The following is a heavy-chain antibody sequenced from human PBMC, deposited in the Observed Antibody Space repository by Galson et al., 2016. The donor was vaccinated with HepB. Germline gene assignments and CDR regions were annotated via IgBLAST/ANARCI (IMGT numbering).Heavy chain of an antibody. CDR3: AKVELNSKQYYYYGMDV. Sequence: SLRLSCAASGLTFISYGMHWVRQAPGKGLQWVALISYDGSKKYYADSVKGRFTISRDNSHNTLYLQMNSVRADDTAVYYCAKVELNSKQYYYYGMDVWGQGTTVTVSS. CDR1: GLTFISYG. D-gene: IGHD3-10*01. V-gene: IGHV3-30*18. J-gene: IGHJ6*02. CDR2: ISYDGSKK.